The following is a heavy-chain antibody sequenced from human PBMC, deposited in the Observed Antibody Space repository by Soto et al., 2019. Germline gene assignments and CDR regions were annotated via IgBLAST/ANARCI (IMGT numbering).Heavy chain of an antibody. CDR1: GFTFSSYG. J-gene: IGHJ6*02. CDR3: AKKQYQLLYAYYYGMDV. Sequence: GGSLRLSCAASGFTFSSYGMHWVRQAPGKGLEWVAVISYDGSNKYYADSVKGRFTISRDNSKNTLYLQMNSLRAEDTAVYYCAKKQYQLLYAYYYGMDVWGQGTTVTVS. CDR2: ISYDGSNK. D-gene: IGHD2-2*02. V-gene: IGHV3-30*18.